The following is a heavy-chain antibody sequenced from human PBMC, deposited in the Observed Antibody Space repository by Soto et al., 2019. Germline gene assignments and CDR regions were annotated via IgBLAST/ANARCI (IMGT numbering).Heavy chain of an antibody. CDR1: GGSFFGHY. D-gene: IGHD7-27*01. J-gene: IGHJ3*01. CDR2: IHDNGNI. Sequence: QVQLQESGPRLVKPSDTVSLTCTVSGGSFFGHYWSWIRLTPGRGLEWVGYIHDNGNIHYSPSLKSRVTIPKDSAKIQFSLEMTSVTSADTAVYYCARLWGPANWGIQAFDVWGLGTMVTVSS. V-gene: IGHV4-59*07. CDR3: ARLWGPANWGIQAFDV.